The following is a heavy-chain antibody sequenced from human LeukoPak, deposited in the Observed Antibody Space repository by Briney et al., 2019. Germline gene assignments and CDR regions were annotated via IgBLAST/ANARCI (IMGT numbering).Heavy chain of an antibody. J-gene: IGHJ4*02. CDR2: INPDGSST. D-gene: IGHD6-6*01. V-gene: IGHV3-74*01. Sequence: GGSLRLSCAASGFTVNNDYMGWVRQGPGKGLVWVSRINPDGSSTNDADFVKGRFTISRDNAKNTLNLQMNSLRAEDTAVYYCVRSTAVLPFDYWGQGIPVTVSS. CDR1: GFTVNNDY. CDR3: VRSTAVLPFDY.